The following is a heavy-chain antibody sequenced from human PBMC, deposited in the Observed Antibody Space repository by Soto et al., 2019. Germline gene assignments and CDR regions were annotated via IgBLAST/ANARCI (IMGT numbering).Heavy chain of an antibody. Sequence: PGGSLRLSCAASGFTFSSYSMNWVRQAPGKGLEWVSSISSSSSYIYYADSVKGRFTISRDNAKNSLYLQMNSLRAEDTAVYYCARSKYCSSTSCYTTRINCFDPWGQGTLVTVSS. CDR1: GFTFSSYS. CDR3: ARSKYCSSTSCYTTRINCFDP. D-gene: IGHD2-2*02. V-gene: IGHV3-21*01. CDR2: ISSSSSYI. J-gene: IGHJ5*02.